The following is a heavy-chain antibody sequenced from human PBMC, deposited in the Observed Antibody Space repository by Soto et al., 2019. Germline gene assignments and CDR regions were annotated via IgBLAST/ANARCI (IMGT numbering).Heavy chain of an antibody. D-gene: IGHD2-2*01. Sequence: GGSLRLSCAACGFTFSNYAMSWVRQAPGKGLEWFSAITGTGADTYHADSVKARFTISRDNSKNTLFLQMNGLRAEDTAIYYCAKGSSTSRPYYLDYWGRGTLVPISS. V-gene: IGHV3-23*01. CDR2: ITGTGADT. J-gene: IGHJ4*02. CDR3: AKGSSTSRPYYLDY. CDR1: GFTFSNYA.